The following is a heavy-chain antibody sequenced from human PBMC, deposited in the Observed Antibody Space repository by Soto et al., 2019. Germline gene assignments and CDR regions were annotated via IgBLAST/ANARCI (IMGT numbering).Heavy chain of an antibody. J-gene: IGHJ5*02. D-gene: IGHD3-3*01. Sequence: GASVKVSCKFSGYTLPELPIHWVRQAPGQGLEWMGGFDPEDGEPIYAQKFQGRVTMTQDTSTDTAYMEMSSLTSEDTAVYYCAAQPTYFDFWSDYPPWFDPWGQGTLVTVSS. CDR2: FDPEDGEP. V-gene: IGHV1-24*01. CDR1: GYTLPELP. CDR3: AAQPTYFDFWSDYPPWFDP.